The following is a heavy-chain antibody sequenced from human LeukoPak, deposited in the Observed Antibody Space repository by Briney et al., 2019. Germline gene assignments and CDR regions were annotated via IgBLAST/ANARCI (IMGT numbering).Heavy chain of an antibody. CDR3: ARDHQNGYYFY. D-gene: IGHD3-22*01. CDR2: IKEDGSQK. J-gene: IGHJ4*02. CDR1: GFNFSNYW. Sequence: GGSLRLSCAASGFNFSNYWMTWVRQAPGKGLEWVANIKEDGSQKYYVGSVKGRFTVSRDNAKNSLYLQMNSLRAEDTAVYFCARDHQNGYYFYWGQGTVVTVSS. V-gene: IGHV3-7*01.